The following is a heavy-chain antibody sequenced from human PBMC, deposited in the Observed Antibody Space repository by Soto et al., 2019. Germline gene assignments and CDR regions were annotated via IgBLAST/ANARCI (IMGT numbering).Heavy chain of an antibody. V-gene: IGHV1-8*02. Sequence: ASVKVSCKASGYDFTAYDINWVRQASGQGLEWMGWMNPINGAAGSARRFQGRVSMTRNTATGTAYLELTNLRSDDTAVYFCGRGPSPRAPAGGTPYYYAMDVWGQGTTVTVSS. CDR1: GYDFTAYD. CDR2: MNPINGAA. J-gene: IGHJ6*02. CDR3: GRGPSPRAPAGGTPYYYAMDV. D-gene: IGHD6-13*01.